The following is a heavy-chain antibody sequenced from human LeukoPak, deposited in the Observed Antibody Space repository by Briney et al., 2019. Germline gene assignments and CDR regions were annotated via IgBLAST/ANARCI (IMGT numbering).Heavy chain of an antibody. D-gene: IGHD6-6*01. J-gene: IGHJ4*02. V-gene: IGHV3-30*02. CDR3: AKDTLSSSCDY. CDR2: IRYDGSNT. CDR1: GFIFSSYG. Sequence: GGSLRLSCAASGFIFSSYGMHWVGQPPGKGREGIACIRYDGSNTYYADSVKRRFNISRDNSKTTLYLQMNSLRAEDTAVYYCAKDTLSSSCDYWGQRTLVTVSS.